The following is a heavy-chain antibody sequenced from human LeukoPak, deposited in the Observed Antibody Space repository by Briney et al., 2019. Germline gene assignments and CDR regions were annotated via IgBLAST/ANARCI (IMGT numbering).Heavy chain of an antibody. CDR1: GFTFSSYG. J-gene: IGHJ3*02. V-gene: IGHV3-30*02. CDR3: ARICSGGSCYNDAFHI. D-gene: IGHD2-15*01. CDR2: IRYDGSNK. Sequence: GGSLRLSCAASGFTFSSYGMHWVRQAPGKGLEWVAFIRYDGSNKYYADSVKGRFTISRDNSKNTLYLQMNSLRAEDTAVYYCARICSGGSCYNDAFHIWGQGTMVTVSS.